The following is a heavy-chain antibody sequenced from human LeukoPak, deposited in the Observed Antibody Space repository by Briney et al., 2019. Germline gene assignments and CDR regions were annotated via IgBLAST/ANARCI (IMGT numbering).Heavy chain of an antibody. CDR3: ARGTYYYDSSGYYYDY. CDR1: GFTFSSYW. J-gene: IGHJ4*02. Sequence: GGSLRLSCAASGFTFSSYWMHWVRQAPGKGLVWVSRINSDGSSTSYADSVKGRFTISRDNAKNTLYLQMNSLRAEDTAVYYYARGTYYYDSSGYYYDYWGQGTLVTVSS. V-gene: IGHV3-74*01. D-gene: IGHD3-22*01. CDR2: INSDGSST.